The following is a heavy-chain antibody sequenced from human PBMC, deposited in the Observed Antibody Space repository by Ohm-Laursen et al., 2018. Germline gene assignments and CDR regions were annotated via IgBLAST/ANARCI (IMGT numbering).Heavy chain of an antibody. J-gene: IGHJ6*02. CDR2: ITSGGGII. V-gene: IGHV3-11*01. Sequence: SLRLSCAASGFTFIDYDMSWIRQTPGKGLEWLSYITSGGGIIYSADSVKGRFTISRDNDEDTLYLQMNSLRAEDTAIYYCARHDSSDSPSHYYYCTMDVWGQGTTVTVSS. D-gene: IGHD3-22*01. CDR1: GFTFIDYD. CDR3: ARHDSSDSPSHYYYCTMDV.